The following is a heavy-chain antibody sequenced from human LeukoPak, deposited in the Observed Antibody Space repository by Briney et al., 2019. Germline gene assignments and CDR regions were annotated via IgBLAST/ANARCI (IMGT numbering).Heavy chain of an antibody. J-gene: IGHJ4*02. CDR3: ARVYGGNCLEKGC. V-gene: IGHV1-69*13. D-gene: IGHD4-23*01. CDR1: GGTFSSYA. CDR2: IIPIFGTA. Sequence: GASVKVSCKTSGGTFSSYAISWVRQAPGQGLEWMGGIIPIFGTANYAQKFQGRVTITADESTSTAYMELSSLRSEDTAVYYCARVYGGNCLEKGCWGQGTLVTVSS.